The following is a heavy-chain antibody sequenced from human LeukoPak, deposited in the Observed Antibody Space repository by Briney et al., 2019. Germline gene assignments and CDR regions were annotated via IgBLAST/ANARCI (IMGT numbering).Heavy chain of an antibody. D-gene: IGHD3-10*01. CDR1: GFTFSSYS. CDR2: ISSSSSYI. CDR3: ASLLWFGESEDY. J-gene: IGHJ4*02. V-gene: IGHV3-21*01. Sequence: PGGSLRLSCAASGFTFSSYSMNWVRQAPGKGLEWVSSISSSSSYIYYADSVKGRFTISRDNVKNSLYLQMNSLRAEDTAVYYCASLLWFGESEDYWGQGTLVTVSS.